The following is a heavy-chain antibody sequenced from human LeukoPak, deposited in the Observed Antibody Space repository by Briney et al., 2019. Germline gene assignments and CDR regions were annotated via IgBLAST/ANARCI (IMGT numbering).Heavy chain of an antibody. CDR2: IWHDGSNN. CDR1: GFIFSSYG. V-gene: IGHV3-33*01. CDR3: ARDTTTLLAFDY. J-gene: IGHJ4*02. Sequence: GRSLRLSCAASGFIFSSYGMHWVRQAPGKGLEWVAVIWHDGSNNDYGDSVKGRFTISRDNSNNTVYLQMNSLRAEDTAVYYCARDTTTLLAFDYWGQGTPVTVSS. D-gene: IGHD1-14*01.